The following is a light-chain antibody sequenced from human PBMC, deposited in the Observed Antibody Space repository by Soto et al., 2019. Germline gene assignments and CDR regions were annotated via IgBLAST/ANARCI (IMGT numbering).Light chain of an antibody. V-gene: IGKV3-15*01. CDR3: QQYNNWPFIT. J-gene: IGKJ5*01. CDR1: QSVRGN. CDR2: GAS. Sequence: EIVLTQSPATLSLSPGERATLSYRASQSVRGNLAWYQQKPGQSPRLLIYGASSRATGIPVRFSGSGSGTEFTLTISSLQSEDFAVYYCQQYNNWPFITFGQGTRLEIK.